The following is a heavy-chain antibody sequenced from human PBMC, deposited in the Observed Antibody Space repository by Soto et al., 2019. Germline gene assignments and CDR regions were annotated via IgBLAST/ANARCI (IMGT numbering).Heavy chain of an antibody. J-gene: IGHJ4*02. V-gene: IGHV4-61*01. CDR2: MYYSGST. D-gene: IGHD3-10*01. CDR1: GGSVSSGSYY. Sequence: KPSETLSLTCTVSGGSVSSGSYYWSWIRQPPGKGLEWIGYMYYSGSTNYNPSLKSRVTISEDTSKYQFSLKLSSVTAADTAVYYCARDLGRFGESRYYFDYWGQGTLVTVSS. CDR3: ARDLGRFGESRYYFDY.